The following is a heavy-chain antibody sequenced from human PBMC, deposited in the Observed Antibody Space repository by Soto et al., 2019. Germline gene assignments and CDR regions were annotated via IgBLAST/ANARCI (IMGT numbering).Heavy chain of an antibody. CDR2: IYSSGIT. CDR1: GGSMNNFY. CDR3: ARDRIVGNSYFDY. D-gene: IGHD1-26*01. Sequence: PSETLSLTCSVSGGSMNNFYWSWIRQTAGKGLEWIGRIYSSGITNYNPSLKSRVTLSIDTSKNQFSLKLNSVTAADTAVYYCARDRIVGNSYFDYWGQGTLVTVSS. J-gene: IGHJ4*02. V-gene: IGHV4-4*07.